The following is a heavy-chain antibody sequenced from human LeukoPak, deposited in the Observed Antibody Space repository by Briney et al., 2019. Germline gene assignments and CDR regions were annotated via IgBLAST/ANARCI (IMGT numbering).Heavy chain of an antibody. CDR3: ARARVGSYYYYYGMDV. CDR2: INHSGST. CDR1: GGSFSGYY. J-gene: IGHJ6*02. Sequence: SETLSLTCAVYGGSFSGYYWSWLRQPPGKGLEWIGEINHSGSTNYNPSLKSRVTISVDTSKNQFSLKLSSVTAADTAVYYCARARVGSYYYYYGMDVWGQGTTVTVSS. V-gene: IGHV4-34*01. D-gene: IGHD3-16*01.